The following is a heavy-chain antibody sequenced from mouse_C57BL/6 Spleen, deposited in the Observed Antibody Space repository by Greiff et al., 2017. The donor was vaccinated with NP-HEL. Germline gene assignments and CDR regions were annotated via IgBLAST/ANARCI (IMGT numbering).Heavy chain of an antibody. CDR1: GYTFTSYW. V-gene: IGHV1-55*01. J-gene: IGHJ3*01. D-gene: IGHD1-1*01. CDR2: IYPGSGST. CDR3: ARSRVDNYYGFAY. Sequence: QVQLQQSGAELVKPGASVKMSCKASGYTFTSYWITWVKQRPGQGLEWIGDIYPGSGSTNYNEKFKSKATLTVDTSSSTAYMQLSSLTSEDSAVYYCARSRVDNYYGFAYWGQGTLVTVSA.